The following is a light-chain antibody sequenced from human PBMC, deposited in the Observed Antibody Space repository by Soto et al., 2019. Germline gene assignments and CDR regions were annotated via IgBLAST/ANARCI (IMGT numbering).Light chain of an antibody. V-gene: IGKV1-5*01. CDR2: DAS. J-gene: IGKJ1*01. CDR3: QQYNRYSAWT. Sequence: DIQMTQSPSTLSASVGDRVTITCRASQSISSWLAWYQQKPGKAPKLLIYDASSLESGVPSRFSGSGSGPEFTLTISSLQPDDFATYYCQQYNRYSAWTFGQGTKVEIK. CDR1: QSISSW.